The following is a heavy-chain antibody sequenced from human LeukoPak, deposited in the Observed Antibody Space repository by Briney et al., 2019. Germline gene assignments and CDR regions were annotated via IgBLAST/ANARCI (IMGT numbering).Heavy chain of an antibody. CDR2: ISSSSSYI. J-gene: IGHJ5*02. CDR3: ARDLRGDYYYDSSGYFGRNWFDP. V-gene: IGHV3-21*01. CDR1: GFTFRTSG. Sequence: PGGSLRLSCAASGFTFRTSGMNWVRQAPGKGLEWVSSISSSSSYIYYADSVKGRFTISRDNAKNSLYLQMNSLRAEDTAVYYCARDLRGDYYYDSSGYFGRNWFDPWGQGTLVTVSS. D-gene: IGHD3-22*01.